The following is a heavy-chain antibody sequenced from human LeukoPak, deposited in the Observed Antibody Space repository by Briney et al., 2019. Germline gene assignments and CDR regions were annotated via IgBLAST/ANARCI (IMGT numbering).Heavy chain of an antibody. Sequence: PSETLSLTCAVYGGSFSGYYWSWIRQPPGKGLEWIGEINHSGSTNYNPSLKSRVTISVDTSKNQFSLKLSSVTAADTAVYYCARAGWFGELSTDYWGQGTLVTVSS. J-gene: IGHJ4*02. V-gene: IGHV4-34*01. CDR3: ARAGWFGELSTDY. CDR2: INHSGST. CDR1: GGSFSGYY. D-gene: IGHD3-10*01.